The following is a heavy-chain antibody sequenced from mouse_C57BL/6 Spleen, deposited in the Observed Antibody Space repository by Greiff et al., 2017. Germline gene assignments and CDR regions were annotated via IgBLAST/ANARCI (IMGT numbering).Heavy chain of an antibody. D-gene: IGHD2-1*01. CDR2: IDPSDSET. CDR3: ARSTMADWYFDV. V-gene: IGHV1-52*01. CDR1: GYTFTSYW. Sequence: QVQLKQPGAELVRPGSSVKLSCKASGYTFTSYWMHWVKQRPIQGLEWIGNIDPSDSETHYNQKFKDKATLTVDKSSSTAYMQLSSLTSEDSAVYYCARSTMADWYFDVWGTGTTVTVSS. J-gene: IGHJ1*03.